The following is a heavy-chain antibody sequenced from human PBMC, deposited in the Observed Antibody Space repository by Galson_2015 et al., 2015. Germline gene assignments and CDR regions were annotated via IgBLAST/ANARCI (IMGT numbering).Heavy chain of an antibody. CDR2: INTNTGNP. Sequence: SVKVSCKASGYTFTSYAMNWVRQAPGQGLEWMGWINTNTGNPTYAQGFTGRFVFSLDTSVSTAYLQISSLKAEDTAVYYCARDLGDIVLMVYAPFDYWGQGTLVTVSS. J-gene: IGHJ4*02. D-gene: IGHD2-8*01. V-gene: IGHV7-4-1*02. CDR3: ARDLGDIVLMVYAPFDY. CDR1: GYTFTSYA.